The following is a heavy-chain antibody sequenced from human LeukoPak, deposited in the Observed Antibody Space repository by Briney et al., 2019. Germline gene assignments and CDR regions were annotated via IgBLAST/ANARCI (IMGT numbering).Heavy chain of an antibody. V-gene: IGHV3-30*18. J-gene: IGHJ6*02. CDR2: ISYDGSNK. D-gene: IGHD5-18*01. CDR3: AKEDTAQFSYYYYYYGMDV. CDR1: GFTFSSYG. Sequence: GGSLRLSCAASGFTFSSYGMHWVRQAPGKGLEWVAVISYDGSNKYYADSVKGRFTISRDNSKNTLYLQMNSLRAEDTAVYYCAKEDTAQFSYYYYYYGMDVWGQGTTVTVSS.